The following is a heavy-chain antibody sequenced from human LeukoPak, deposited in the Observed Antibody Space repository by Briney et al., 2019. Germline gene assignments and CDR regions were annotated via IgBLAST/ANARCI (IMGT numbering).Heavy chain of an antibody. CDR3: AKFTGNGGYPDF. V-gene: IGHV3-23*01. D-gene: IGHD4-17*01. J-gene: IGHJ4*02. CDR2: ISGSGSAT. CDR1: GFMFRDYA. Sequence: GGSLRLSCAASGFMFRDYAMSWVRQAPGKGLEFVSAISGSGSATYYTDSVRGRFTISRDSSKNTVDLQMTSLRADDTATYYCAKFTGNGGYPDFWGQGNLVTVSS.